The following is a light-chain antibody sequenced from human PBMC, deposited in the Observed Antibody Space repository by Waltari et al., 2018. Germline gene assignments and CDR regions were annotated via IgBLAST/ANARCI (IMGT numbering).Light chain of an antibody. CDR2: KAS. J-gene: IGKJ3*01. CDR3: QQYSSYPFT. V-gene: IGKV1-5*03. Sequence: DIQMTQSPSTLSASVGDRVSITCRASQSSGIWLAWYQQKPGKAPNLLIYKASNLESGVPSRFSGSGSGTELALTISSLQPEDFATYFCQQYSSYPFTFGPGTKVDVK. CDR1: QSSGIW.